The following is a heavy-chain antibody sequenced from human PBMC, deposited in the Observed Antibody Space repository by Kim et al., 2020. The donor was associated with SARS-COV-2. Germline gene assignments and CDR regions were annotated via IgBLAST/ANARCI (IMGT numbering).Heavy chain of an antibody. D-gene: IGHD2-21*01. J-gene: IGHJ4*02. V-gene: IGHV3-11*05. CDR3: ARVPAYETYYFDY. Sequence: YADSVKGRFTISRDNAKNSLYLQMNSLRAEDTAVYYCARVPAYETYYFDYWGQGTLVTVSS.